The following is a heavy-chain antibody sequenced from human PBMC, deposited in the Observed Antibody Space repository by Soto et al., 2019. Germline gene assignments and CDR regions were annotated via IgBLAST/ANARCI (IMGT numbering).Heavy chain of an antibody. CDR2: ISGRDGRT. V-gene: IGHV3-23*01. CDR3: AKDSLSPLAARLYHFDQ. J-gene: IGHJ4*02. Sequence: GGSLRLSCAASGFTFSKFVMSWVRQAPGKGLEWVSGISGRDGRTSYADSVKGRFTISRDNSKSTLYLQMDSLRAEDTATYYCAKDSLSPLAARLYHFDQCGQGSLVTVSS. D-gene: IGHD6-25*01. CDR1: GFTFSKFV.